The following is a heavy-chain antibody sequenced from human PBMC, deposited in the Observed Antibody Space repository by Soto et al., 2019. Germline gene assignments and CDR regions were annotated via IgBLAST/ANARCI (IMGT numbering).Heavy chain of an antibody. CDR1: GFTFSSYS. CDR2: ISSSSSTI. V-gene: IGHV3-48*02. Sequence: HPGGSLRLSCAASGFTFSSYSMNWVRQAPGRGLEWVSYISSSSSTIYYADSVKGRFTISRDNAKNSLYLQMNSLRDEDTAVYYCAGSIAAAGTNYYYGMDVWGQGTTVTVSS. D-gene: IGHD6-13*01. J-gene: IGHJ6*02. CDR3: AGSIAAAGTNYYYGMDV.